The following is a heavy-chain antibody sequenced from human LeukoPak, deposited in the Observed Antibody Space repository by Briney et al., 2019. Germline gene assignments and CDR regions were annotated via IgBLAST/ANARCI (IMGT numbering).Heavy chain of an antibody. Sequence: KPSETLSLTCTVSGGSISSGGYYWSWLRQHPGKGLEWIGYIYYSGSTYYNPSLKSRVTISVDTSKNQFSLKLSSVTAADTAVYYCARDSRGGSFLLIDYWGQGTLVTVSS. D-gene: IGHD2-15*01. J-gene: IGHJ4*02. V-gene: IGHV4-31*03. CDR1: GGSISSGGYY. CDR3: ARDSRGGSFLLIDY. CDR2: IYYSGST.